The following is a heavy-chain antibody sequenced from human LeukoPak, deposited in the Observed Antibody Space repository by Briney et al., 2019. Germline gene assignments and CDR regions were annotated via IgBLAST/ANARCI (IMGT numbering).Heavy chain of an antibody. CDR2: ISGSGGST. CDR1: GFTFSSYA. V-gene: IGHV3-23*01. Sequence: PGGSLRLSCAASGFTFSSYAMSWVRQAPGKGLEWVSAISGSGGSTYYADSVKGRFTISRDNSKNTLYLQMNSLRAEDTAVYYCTSYRYSGSYGIDYWGQGTLVTVSS. D-gene: IGHD1-26*01. CDR3: TSYRYSGSYGIDY. J-gene: IGHJ4*02.